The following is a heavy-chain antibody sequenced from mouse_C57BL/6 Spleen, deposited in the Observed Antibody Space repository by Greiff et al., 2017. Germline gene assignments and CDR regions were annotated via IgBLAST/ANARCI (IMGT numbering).Heavy chain of an antibody. CDR3: ARPYYSNYEGSYYTMEY. CDR2: FYPGSGSI. D-gene: IGHD2-5*01. CDR1: GYTFTEYT. V-gene: IGHV1-62-2*01. J-gene: IGHJ4*01. Sequence: QVQLQQSGAELVKPGASVKLSCKASGYTFTEYTIHWVKQRSGQGLEWIGWFYPGSGSIKYNEKFKDKATLTADKSSSTVYMELSRLTSEDSAVYFCARPYYSNYEGSYYTMEYWGQRTSVTVSS.